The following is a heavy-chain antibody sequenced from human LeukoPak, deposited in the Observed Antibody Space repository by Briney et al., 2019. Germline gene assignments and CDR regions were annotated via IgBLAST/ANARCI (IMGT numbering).Heavy chain of an antibody. J-gene: IGHJ4*02. CDR1: GYNFTNYW. CDR3: ARHADYHILTGFDY. Sequence: GESLKISCKGSGYNFTNYWISWVRQMPGKGLEWMGRFDPSNSYTNYSPPFQGHVTISADRSISTAYLQWNSLKASDTAMYYCARHADYHILTGFDYWGQGTLVTVS. V-gene: IGHV5-10-1*01. D-gene: IGHD3-9*01. CDR2: FDPSNSYT.